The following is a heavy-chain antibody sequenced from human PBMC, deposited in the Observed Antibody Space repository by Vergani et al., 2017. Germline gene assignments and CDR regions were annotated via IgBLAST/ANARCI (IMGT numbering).Heavy chain of an antibody. Sequence: EVQLLESGGGLVQPGGSLRLSCAASGFTFSSYAMSWVRQAPGKGLEWVSAISGSGGRTYYADSVNGRFTISRDNSKKTLYLQMNSLRAEDTAVYYCAKSYCSSTSCQYFDIWGQGTMVTVSS. CDR2: ISGSGGRT. J-gene: IGHJ3*02. V-gene: IGHV3-23*01. CDR1: GFTFSSYA. D-gene: IGHD2-2*01. CDR3: AKSYCSSTSCQYFDI.